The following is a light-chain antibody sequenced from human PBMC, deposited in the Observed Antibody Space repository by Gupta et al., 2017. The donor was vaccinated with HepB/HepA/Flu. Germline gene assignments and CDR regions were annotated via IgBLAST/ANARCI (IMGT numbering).Light chain of an antibody. CDR3: QQTNSFPLT. CDR1: QGISSL. CDR2: AAS. J-gene: IGKJ4*01. V-gene: IGKV1-12*01. Sequence: DFHLPHSPSSVSASVGDRVTIPCRASQGISSLLAWYQQKPGKAPNLLIYAASSSQSGVPARFSGSGSGTDFTLTISSLQPEDFATYYCQQTNSFPLTFGGGTKVEIK.